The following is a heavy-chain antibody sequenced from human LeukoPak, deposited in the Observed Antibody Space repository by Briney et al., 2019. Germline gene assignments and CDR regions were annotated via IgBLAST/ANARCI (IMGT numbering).Heavy chain of an antibody. CDR3: AREGELLLELDY. CDR2: INPNSGGT. D-gene: IGHD1-26*01. Sequence: ASVKVSCKASGYTFTGYYMHWVRQAPGQGLEWMGWINPNSGGTNYAQKFQGRVTMTRDTSISTAYMELSSLRSEDMAVYYCAREGELLLELDYWGQGTLVTVSS. V-gene: IGHV1-2*02. CDR1: GYTFTGYY. J-gene: IGHJ4*02.